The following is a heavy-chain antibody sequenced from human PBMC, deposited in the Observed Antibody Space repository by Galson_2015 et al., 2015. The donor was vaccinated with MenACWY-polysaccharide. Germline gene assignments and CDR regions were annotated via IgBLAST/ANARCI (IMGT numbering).Heavy chain of an antibody. J-gene: IGHJ6*02. CDR3: ARTYCSRTTCYGMDV. D-gene: IGHD2/OR15-2a*01. V-gene: IGHV3-30-3*01. CDR1: GFTFSSYA. Sequence: SLRLSCAASGFTFSSYAIHWVRQAPGKGLEWVAIISYDGSNKHYADSVKGQFTISRDNSKNTMYLQMNSLKSDDTAVYYCARTYCSRTTCYGMDVWGQGTTVTVSS. CDR2: ISYDGSNK.